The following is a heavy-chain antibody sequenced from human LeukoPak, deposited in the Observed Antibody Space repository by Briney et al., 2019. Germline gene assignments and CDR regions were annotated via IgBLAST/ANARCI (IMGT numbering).Heavy chain of an antibody. J-gene: IGHJ4*02. V-gene: IGHV4-34*01. CDR3: ARGYYDYVWGSYRYYFDY. CDR2: INHSGST. D-gene: IGHD3-16*02. CDR1: GGSFSGYY. Sequence: PSETLSLTCAVYGGSFSGYYWSWIRQPPGKGLEWIGEINHSGSTNYNPSLKSRVTISVDTSKNQFSLKLSSVTAADTAVYYCARGYYDYVWGSYRYYFDYWGQGTLVTVSS.